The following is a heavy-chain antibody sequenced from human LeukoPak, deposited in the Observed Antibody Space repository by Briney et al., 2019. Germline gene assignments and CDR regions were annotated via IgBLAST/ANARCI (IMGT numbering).Heavy chain of an antibody. CDR2: SGDSDGST. Sequence: GGSPRLSCAASGFTFSGSGMSWVRQAPGKGLEWISSSGDSDGSTYYADSLKGRFTISRDNSKNTLYLQMNNLRAEDTAVYYCAKGGCRGTCNPLAYWGQGALVTVSP. CDR1: GFTFSGSG. D-gene: IGHD2-15*01. V-gene: IGHV3-23*01. J-gene: IGHJ4*02. CDR3: AKGGCRGTCNPLAY.